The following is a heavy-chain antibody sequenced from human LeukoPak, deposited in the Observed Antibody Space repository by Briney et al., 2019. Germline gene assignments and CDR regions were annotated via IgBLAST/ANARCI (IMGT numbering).Heavy chain of an antibody. V-gene: IGHV4-59*01. CDR3: ARVRCITMVRGATGAFDI. CDR2: IYYSGST. CDR1: GGSISSYY. Sequence: SETLSLTCTVSGGSISSYYWSWIRQPPGKGLEWIGYIYYSGSTNYNPSLKSRVTISVDTSKNQFSLKLSSVTAADTAVYYCARVRCITMVRGATGAFDIWGQGTMVTVSS. D-gene: IGHD3-10*01. J-gene: IGHJ3*02.